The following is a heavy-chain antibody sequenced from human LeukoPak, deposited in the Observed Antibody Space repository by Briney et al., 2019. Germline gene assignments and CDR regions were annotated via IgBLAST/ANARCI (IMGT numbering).Heavy chain of an antibody. CDR2: MNPNSGNT. J-gene: IGHJ4*02. V-gene: IGHV1-8*01. CDR1: RYTFTSYD. D-gene: IGHD6-6*01. Sequence: ASVKVSCKASRYTFTSYDINWVRQATGQGLEWMGWMNPNSGNTGYAQKFQGRVTMTRDTSISTAYMELSRLISDDTAVYYCARAVSEYISSAGDYWGQGTLVTVSS. CDR3: ARAVSEYISSAGDY.